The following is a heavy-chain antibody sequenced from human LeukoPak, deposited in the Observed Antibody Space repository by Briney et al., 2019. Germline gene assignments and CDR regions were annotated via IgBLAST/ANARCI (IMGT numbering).Heavy chain of an antibody. CDR1: GGTFSSYA. CDR2: IIPIFGTA. V-gene: IGHV1-69*13. J-gene: IGHJ4*02. Sequence: ASVKVSCKASGGTFSSYAISWVRQAPGQGLEWMGGIIPIFGTANYAQKFQGRDTITADESTSTAYMELSSLRSDDTAVYYCARAYSSSWHLFDYWGQGTLVTVSS. CDR3: ARAYSSSWHLFDY. D-gene: IGHD6-13*01.